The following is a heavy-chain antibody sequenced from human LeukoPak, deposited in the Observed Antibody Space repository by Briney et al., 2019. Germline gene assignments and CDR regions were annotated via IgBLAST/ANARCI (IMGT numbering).Heavy chain of an antibody. CDR2: IYPGDSDT. J-gene: IGHJ4*02. CDR1: GYSFTSYW. D-gene: IGHD3-22*01. CDR3: ARHSYDSSGYYPLFVY. V-gene: IGHV5-51*01. Sequence: GESLKISCKGSGYSFTSYWIGWVRQMPGKGLEWMGIIYPGDSDTRYSPSFQGQVTISADKSISTAYLQWSSLKASDTAMYYCARHSYDSSGYYPLFVYRGQGTLVTVSS.